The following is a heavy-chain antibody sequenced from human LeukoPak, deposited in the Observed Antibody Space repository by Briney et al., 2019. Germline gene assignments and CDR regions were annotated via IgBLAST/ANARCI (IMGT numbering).Heavy chain of an antibody. V-gene: IGHV3-21*01. CDR1: GFTFSSYS. J-gene: IGHJ4*02. D-gene: IGHD6-6*01. CDR3: ARVGSSLSGDDY. CDR2: ISSSSYI. Sequence: GGSLRLSCAASGFTFSSYSMNWVRQAPGKGLEWVSSISSSSYIYYADSVKGRFTISRDNAKNSLYLQMNSLRAEDTAVYYCARVGSSLSGDDYWGQGTLVTVSS.